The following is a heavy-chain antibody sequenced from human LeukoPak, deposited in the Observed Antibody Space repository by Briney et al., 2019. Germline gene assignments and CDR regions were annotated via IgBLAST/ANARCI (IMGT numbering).Heavy chain of an antibody. CDR2: INHSGST. V-gene: IGHV4-34*01. D-gene: IGHD3-16*01. J-gene: IGHJ2*01. CDR1: GGSFSGYY. Sequence: SETLSLTCAVYGGSFSGYYWRWIRQPPGKGLEWIGEINHSGSTNCNPSLKSRVTISVDTSKNQFSLKLSSVTAADTAVYYCARGQFTFWYFDLWGRGTLVTVSS. CDR3: ARGQFTFWYFDL.